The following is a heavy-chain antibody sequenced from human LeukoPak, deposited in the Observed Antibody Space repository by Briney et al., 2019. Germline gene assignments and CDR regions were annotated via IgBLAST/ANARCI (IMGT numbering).Heavy chain of an antibody. CDR3: TRDEAAATN. CDR1: GFTFSSYW. J-gene: IGHJ4*02. Sequence: GGSLRLSCAGSGFTFSSYWMSWIRQAPGKGPEWVANIKQDGREKHYVDSAKGRFTISRDNAKSSLYLQMNSLRAEDTAVYYCTRDEAAATNWGQGTLVTVSS. V-gene: IGHV3-7*01. D-gene: IGHD6-13*01. CDR2: IKQDGREK.